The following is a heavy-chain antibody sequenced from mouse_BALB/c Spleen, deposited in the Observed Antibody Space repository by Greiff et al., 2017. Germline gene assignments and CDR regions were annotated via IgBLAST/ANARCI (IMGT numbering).Heavy chain of an antibody. D-gene: IGHD2-2*01. Sequence: VQLQQSGAELARPGASVKMSCKASGYTFTSYTMHWVKQRPGQGLEWIGYINPSSGYTNYNQKFKDKATLTADKSSSTAYMQLSSLTSEDSAVYYCARSGGYDVRAMDYWGQGTSVTVSS. CDR3: ARSGGYDVRAMDY. J-gene: IGHJ4*01. V-gene: IGHV1-4*01. CDR2: INPSSGYT. CDR1: GYTFTSYT.